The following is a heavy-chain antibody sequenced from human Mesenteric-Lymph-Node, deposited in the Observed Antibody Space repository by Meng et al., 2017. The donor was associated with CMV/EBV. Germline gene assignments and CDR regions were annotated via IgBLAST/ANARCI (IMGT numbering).Heavy chain of an antibody. CDR3: ARDLEGGVDY. CDR2: MTNSDSQI. CDR1: GFTFHNYG. D-gene: IGHD1-26*01. V-gene: IGHV3-30*02. Sequence: GESLKISCAASGFTFHNYGMHWVRQAPGKGLEWVASMTNSDSQIYYADSVKGRFTISRDNSKNTLYLQMNSLRAEDTAVYYCARDLEGGVDYWGQGTLVTVSS. J-gene: IGHJ4*02.